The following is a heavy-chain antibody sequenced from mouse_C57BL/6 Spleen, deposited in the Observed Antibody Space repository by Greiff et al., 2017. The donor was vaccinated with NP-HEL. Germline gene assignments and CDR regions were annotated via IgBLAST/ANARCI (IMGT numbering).Heavy chain of an antibody. CDR1: GFNIKDYY. CDR3: ARDGNYENYAMDY. V-gene: IGHV14-2*01. J-gene: IGHJ4*01. Sequence: EVQLQQSGAELVKPGASVKLSCTASGFNIKDYYMHWVKQRPEQGLEWIGRIDPQDGETKYAPQFQGKATITADTSSNTAYLQLSSLASEDTAVYYCARDGNYENYAMDYWGQGTSVTVSS. CDR2: IDPQDGET. D-gene: IGHD2-1*01.